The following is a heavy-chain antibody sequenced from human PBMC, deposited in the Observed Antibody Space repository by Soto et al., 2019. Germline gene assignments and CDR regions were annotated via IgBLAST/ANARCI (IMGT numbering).Heavy chain of an antibody. Sequence: GESLKISCTGFGYTFTTFWIIWVRQIPGRGLEWMGRIDPGDTYATYSPAFQGHVTISADKATSTAYLQWSSLKASDTAMYFCARIYCTTTTCDSWFDPWGQGTLVTVSS. D-gene: IGHD2-2*01. CDR1: GYTFTTFW. CDR3: ARIYCTTTTCDSWFDP. CDR2: IDPGDTYA. V-gene: IGHV5-10-1*01. J-gene: IGHJ5*02.